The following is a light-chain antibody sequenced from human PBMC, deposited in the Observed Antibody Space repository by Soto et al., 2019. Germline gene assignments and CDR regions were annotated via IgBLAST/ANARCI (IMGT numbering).Light chain of an antibody. J-gene: IGKJ1*01. CDR2: GAS. Sequence: EIVLTQSPGTLSLSPGARATLSCRASQSVSSSFLAWYQQKPGQAPRLLIYGASSRATGIPDRFSGSGSGTDFTLTISRVEPEDFAVYYCQQYGTSPWTFGQGTKVEIK. V-gene: IGKV3-20*01. CDR3: QQYGTSPWT. CDR1: QSVSSSF.